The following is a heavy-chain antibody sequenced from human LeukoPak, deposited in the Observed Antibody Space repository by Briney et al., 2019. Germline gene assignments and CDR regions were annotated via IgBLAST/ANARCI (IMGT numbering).Heavy chain of an antibody. J-gene: IGHJ4*02. Sequence: GGSLRLSCAASGFTFSSYEMNWVRQAPGKGLEWVSYISSSGSTIYYADSVKGRFTISRDNAKNSLYLQMNSLRAEDTAVYYCAREFGDLLGDYWGQRTLVTVSS. CDR3: AREFGDLLGDY. CDR1: GFTFSSYE. D-gene: IGHD3-10*01. CDR2: ISSSGSTI. V-gene: IGHV3-48*03.